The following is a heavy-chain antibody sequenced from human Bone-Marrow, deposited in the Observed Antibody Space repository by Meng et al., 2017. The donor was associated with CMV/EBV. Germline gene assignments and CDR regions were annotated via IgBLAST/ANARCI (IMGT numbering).Heavy chain of an antibody. CDR2: IRYDGSNK. V-gene: IGHV3-30*02. Sequence: GGSLRLSCAASGFTFSSYGMHWVRQAPGKGLEWVAFIRYDGSNKYYADSVKGRFTISRDNSKNTLYLQMNSLRADDTAVYYCARDQASPYSGSAPDVDYWGQGTLVTVSS. J-gene: IGHJ4*02. CDR1: GFTFSSYG. CDR3: ARDQASPYSGSAPDVDY. D-gene: IGHD6-19*01.